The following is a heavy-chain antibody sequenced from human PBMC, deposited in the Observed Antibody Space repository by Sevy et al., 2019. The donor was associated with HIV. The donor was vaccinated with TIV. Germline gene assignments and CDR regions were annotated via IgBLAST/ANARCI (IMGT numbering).Heavy chain of an antibody. CDR1: GGIFSSHA. V-gene: IGHV1-69*06. CDR3: ARPPLHKTGHGYFQH. Sequence: SVKVSCKASGGIFSSHAISWVRQAPGQGLEWMGGVIPIFGTSNYARTFQGRVTITADISATTAYMELSGLRPDDTAVYYCARPPLHKTGHGYFQHWGQGTLVTVSS. CDR2: VIPIFGTS. D-gene: IGHD6-13*01. J-gene: IGHJ1*01.